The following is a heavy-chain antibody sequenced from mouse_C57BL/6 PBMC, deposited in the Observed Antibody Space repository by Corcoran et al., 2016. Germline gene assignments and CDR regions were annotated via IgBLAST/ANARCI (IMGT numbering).Heavy chain of an antibody. CDR1: GYTFTDYY. Sequence: EVQLQQSGPELVKPGASVKISCKASGYTFTDYYMNWVKQSHGKGLEWIGDINPNNGGTSYNQKFKGKATLTVDKSSSTAYMGLRSLTSEDYAVYYCERKGYGSRYGFAYWGQGTLVTVSA. V-gene: IGHV1-26*01. CDR2: INPNNGGT. CDR3: ERKGYGSRYGFAY. J-gene: IGHJ3*01. D-gene: IGHD1-1*01.